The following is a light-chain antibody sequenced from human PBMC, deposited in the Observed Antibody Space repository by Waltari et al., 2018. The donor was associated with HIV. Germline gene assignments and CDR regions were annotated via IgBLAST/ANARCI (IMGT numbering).Light chain of an antibody. CDR1: QSLLYSANNKNY. CDR3: HQYFSAPWT. V-gene: IGKV4-1*01. Sequence: DIVMTQPPDSLAVSLCERATINCKSSQSLLYSANNKNYLAWSQQRPGQPPKLLIYWASPRESGVPYRFSGSGSGTDFTHTISSLQADEVAVYYCHQYFSAPWTFGQGTKVEIK. CDR2: WAS. J-gene: IGKJ1*01.